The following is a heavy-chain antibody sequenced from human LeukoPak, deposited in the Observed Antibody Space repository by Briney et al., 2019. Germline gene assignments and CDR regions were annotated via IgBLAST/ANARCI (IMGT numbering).Heavy chain of an antibody. CDR3: ASGDGLDY. J-gene: IGHJ4*02. Sequence: SETLSLTCTVSAASISSSSHHWGWIRQSPGKGLEWIGEINHSGSTNYNPSLKSRVTISVNTSKNQFSLKLTSVTAADTAVYYCASGDGLDYWGQGTLVTVSS. CDR2: INHSGST. D-gene: IGHD2-21*01. CDR1: AASISSSSHH. V-gene: IGHV4-39*07.